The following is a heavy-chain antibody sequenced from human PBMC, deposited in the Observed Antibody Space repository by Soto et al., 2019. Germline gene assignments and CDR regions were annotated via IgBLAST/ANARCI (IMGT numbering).Heavy chain of an antibody. J-gene: IGHJ6*02. Sequence: SETLSLTCTVPGGSISSYYWSWIRQPPGKGLEWIGYIYYSGSTNYNPSPKSRVTISVDTSKNQFSLKLSSVTAADTAVYYCARDLVSGSYDGMDVWGQGTTVTVSS. CDR2: IYYSGST. CDR1: GGSISSYY. D-gene: IGHD1-26*01. V-gene: IGHV4-59*01. CDR3: ARDLVSGSYDGMDV.